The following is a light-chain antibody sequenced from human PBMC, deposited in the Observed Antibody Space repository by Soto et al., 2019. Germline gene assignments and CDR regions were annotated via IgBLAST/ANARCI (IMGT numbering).Light chain of an antibody. CDR3: QSYDRSLSAYV. CDR1: SSNIGAGYD. V-gene: IGLV1-40*01. Sequence: QSALTQPPSVSGAPGQRVTIYCTGSSSNIGAGYDVHWYQLLPGTAPKLLISGNTNRPSGVPDRFSGSKSGTSASLAITGLQAEDEADYYCQSYDRSLSAYVFGAVTKLTVL. CDR2: GNT. J-gene: IGLJ1*01.